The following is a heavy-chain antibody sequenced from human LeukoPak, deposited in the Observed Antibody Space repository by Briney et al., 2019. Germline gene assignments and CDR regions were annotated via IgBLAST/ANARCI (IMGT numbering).Heavy chain of an antibody. CDR1: GGSISSSSYY. CDR3: ASLEWELRDPYYYYMDV. V-gene: IGHV4-39*07. D-gene: IGHD1-26*01. Sequence: LETLSLTCTVSGGSISSSSYYWGWIRQPPGKGLEWIGSIYYSGSTYYNPSLKSRVTISVDTSKNQFSLKLSSVTAADTAVYYCASLEWELRDPYYYYMDVWGKGTTVTISS. J-gene: IGHJ6*03. CDR2: IYYSGST.